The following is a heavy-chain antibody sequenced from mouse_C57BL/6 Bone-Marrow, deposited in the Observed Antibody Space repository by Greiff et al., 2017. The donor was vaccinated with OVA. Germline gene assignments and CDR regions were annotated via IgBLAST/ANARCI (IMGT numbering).Heavy chain of an antibody. V-gene: IGHV1-4*01. Sequence: ESGAELARPGASVKMSCKASGYTFTSYTMHWVKQRPGQGLEWIGYINPSSGYTTYNQKFKDKATLTADKSSSTAYMQLSSLTSEDSAVYYCARSEWLLPFFYFDYWGQGTTLTVSS. J-gene: IGHJ2*01. CDR3: ARSEWLLPFFYFDY. CDR2: INPSSGYT. D-gene: IGHD2-3*01. CDR1: GYTFTSYT.